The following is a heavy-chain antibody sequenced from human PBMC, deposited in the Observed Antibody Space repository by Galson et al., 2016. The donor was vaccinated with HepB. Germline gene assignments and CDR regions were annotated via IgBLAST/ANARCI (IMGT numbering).Heavy chain of an antibody. D-gene: IGHD4-17*01. CDR3: ACSACRTTSCYGDLEY. Sequence: SVKVSCKASGYIGSSYGISWVRQAPGQGLEWMGRISAYNGDTNYAQKFQGRVTMTTDTSTSTAYREVRSLRSDDTAVYYCACSACRTTSCYGDLEYWGQGALVTVSS. CDR1: GYIGSSYG. CDR2: ISAYNGDT. V-gene: IGHV1-18*01. J-gene: IGHJ4*02.